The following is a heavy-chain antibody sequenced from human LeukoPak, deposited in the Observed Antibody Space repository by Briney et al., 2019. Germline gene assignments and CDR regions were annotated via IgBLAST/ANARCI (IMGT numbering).Heavy chain of an antibody. Sequence: GGSLRLSCAASGFTFSSYAMSWVRQAPGKGLEWVSAISGSGGSTYYADSVKGRFTISRDNSKNTLYLQMNSLRAEDTAVYYCAKEETYYYDSSGYYYVSWGQGTLVTVSS. V-gene: IGHV3-23*01. J-gene: IGHJ4*02. CDR1: GFTFSSYA. D-gene: IGHD3-22*01. CDR3: AKEETYYYDSSGYYYVS. CDR2: ISGSGGST.